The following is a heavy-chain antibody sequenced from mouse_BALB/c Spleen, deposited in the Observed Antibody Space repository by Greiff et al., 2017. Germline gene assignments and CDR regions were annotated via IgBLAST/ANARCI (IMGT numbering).Heavy chain of an antibody. V-gene: IGHV1-39*01. D-gene: IGHD3-3*01. CDR2: IDPYYGGT. J-gene: IGHJ4*01. CDR1: GYSFTGYN. Sequence: EVHLVESGPELEKPGASVTISCKASGYSFTGYNMNWVKQSNGKSLEWIGNIDPYYGGTSYNQKFKGKATLTVDKSSSTAYMQLKSLTSEDSAVYCCARSGTGYAMDYWGQGTSVTVSS. CDR3: ARSGTGYAMDY.